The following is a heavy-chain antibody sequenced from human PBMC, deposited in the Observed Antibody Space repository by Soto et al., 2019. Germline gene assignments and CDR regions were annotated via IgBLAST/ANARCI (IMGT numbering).Heavy chain of an antibody. Sequence: QVQLQESGPGLVKPSQTLSLTCTVSGGSISSGGYYWRWIRQHPGKGLEWIGYIYYSGSTYYNPSLKSRVTISVDTSKNQFSLKLSSVTAADTAVYYCARTGWEYYGMDVWGQGTTVTVSS. J-gene: IGHJ6*02. D-gene: IGHD1-26*01. CDR2: IYYSGST. V-gene: IGHV4-31*03. CDR1: GGSISSGGYY. CDR3: ARTGWEYYGMDV.